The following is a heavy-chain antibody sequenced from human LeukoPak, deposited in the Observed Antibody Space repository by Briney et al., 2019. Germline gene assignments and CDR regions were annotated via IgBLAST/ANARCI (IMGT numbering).Heavy chain of an antibody. CDR2: IYYSGST. D-gene: IGHD5-18*01. J-gene: IGHJ4*02. Sequence: SETLSLTCTVPGGSISSGGYYWSWIRQYPGKGLEWIGYIYYSGSTYYNPSLKSRVTISVDTSKNQFSLKLSSVTAADTAVYYCARTDTAMAPFDYWGQGTLVTVSS. CDR1: GGSISSGGYY. CDR3: ARTDTAMAPFDY. V-gene: IGHV4-31*03.